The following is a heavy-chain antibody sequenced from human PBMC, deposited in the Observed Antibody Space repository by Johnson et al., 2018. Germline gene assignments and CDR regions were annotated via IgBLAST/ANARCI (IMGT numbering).Heavy chain of an antibody. CDR1: DFTFGDFA. Sequence: EEQLLESGGGLVKHGRSLRLWCTGSDFTFGDFALSWFRQAPGKGLEWVSVIYPGGITYHADSVKGRFTFYRDNSKNTLYLQMNSLRVEDTAVYYCANLRAGNYMDVWGKGTTVTVSS. J-gene: IGHJ6*03. CDR3: ANLRAGNYMDV. CDR2: IYPGGIT. V-gene: IGHV3-66*02. D-gene: IGHD4-17*01.